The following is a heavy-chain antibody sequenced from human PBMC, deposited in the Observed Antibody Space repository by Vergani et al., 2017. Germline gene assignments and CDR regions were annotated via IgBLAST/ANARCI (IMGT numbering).Heavy chain of an antibody. J-gene: IGHJ3*02. V-gene: IGHV4-4*03. CDR3: ARNPYCGGDCYSDAFDI. D-gene: IGHD2-21*02. CDR1: GGSISSNNW. CDR2: IYHSGST. Sequence: QVQLQESGPGLVKPPGTLSLTCTVSGGSISSNNWWSWVRQPPGKGLQWIGEIYHSGSTNYNPSLKSRVTISLDKSKNQFSLKLSSVTAADTAVYYCARNPYCGGDCYSDAFDIWGQGTMVTVSS.